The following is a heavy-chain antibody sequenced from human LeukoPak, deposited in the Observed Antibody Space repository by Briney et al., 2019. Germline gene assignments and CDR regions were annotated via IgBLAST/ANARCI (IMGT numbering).Heavy chain of an antibody. D-gene: IGHD5-24*01. Sequence: GASVKVSCKASGYTFTSYAISWVRQAPGQGLEWMGGIIPIFGTANYAQKFQGRVTITADKSTSTAYMELSSLRSEDTAVYYCAXXMVRARDGYNNFDYWGQGTLVTVSS. J-gene: IGHJ4*02. CDR3: AXXMVRARDGYNNFDY. CDR1: GYTFTSYA. V-gene: IGHV1-69*06. CDR2: IIPIFGTA.